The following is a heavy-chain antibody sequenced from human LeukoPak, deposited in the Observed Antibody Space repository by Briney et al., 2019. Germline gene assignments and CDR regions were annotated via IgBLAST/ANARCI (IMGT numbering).Heavy chain of an antibody. Sequence: ASVKVPCKASGYTFTSYYMHWVRQAPGQGLEWMGIINPSGGSTSYAQKFQGRVTMTRDTSTSTVYMELSSLRSEDTAVYYCARSGAAAINYYYYGMDVWGQGTTVTVSS. CDR1: GYTFTSYY. CDR3: ARSGAAAINYYYYGMDV. D-gene: IGHD6-13*01. V-gene: IGHV1-46*01. CDR2: INPSGGST. J-gene: IGHJ6*02.